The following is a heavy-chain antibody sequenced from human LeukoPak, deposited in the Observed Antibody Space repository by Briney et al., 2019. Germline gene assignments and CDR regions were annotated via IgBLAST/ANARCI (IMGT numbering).Heavy chain of an antibody. CDR2: IRQDGSEK. D-gene: IGHD3-16*01. J-gene: IGHJ4*02. CDR1: GFTFTSYW. Sequence: GGSLRLSCAASGFTFTSYWMTWVRQAPGKGLEWVANIRQDGSEKFYVDSVKGRFTISRDNAKSSLYLQMNSLRAEDTAVYYCARERGGTLGDYWGQGTLVTVSS. CDR3: ARERGGTLGDY. V-gene: IGHV3-7*03.